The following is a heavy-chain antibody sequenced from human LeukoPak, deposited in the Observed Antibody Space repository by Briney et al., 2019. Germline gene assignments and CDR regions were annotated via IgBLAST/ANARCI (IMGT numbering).Heavy chain of an antibody. CDR3: ARDRGSSGWYISFDH. CDR1: GGTFSSYA. D-gene: IGHD6-19*01. CDR2: IIPIFGTA. Sequence: ASVKVSCKASGGTFSSYAISWVRQAPGQGLEWMGGIIPIFGTANYAQKFQGRVTITADKSTSTAYMELSSLRSEDTAVYYCARDRGSSGWYISFDHWGQGTLVTVSS. J-gene: IGHJ4*02. V-gene: IGHV1-69*06.